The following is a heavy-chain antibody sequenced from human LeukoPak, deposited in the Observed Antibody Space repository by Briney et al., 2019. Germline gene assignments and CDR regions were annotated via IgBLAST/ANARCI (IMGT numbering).Heavy chain of an antibody. CDR2: IYHSGST. Sequence: KPSETLSLTCAASGYSISSGYYWGWIRQPPGKGLEWIGSIYHSGSTYYNPSLKSRVTISVDTSKNQFSLKLSSVTAADTAVYYCASWYSGSSGFDYWGQGTLVTVSS. CDR3: ASWYSGSSGFDY. D-gene: IGHD1-26*01. V-gene: IGHV4-38-2*01. CDR1: GYSISSGYY. J-gene: IGHJ4*02.